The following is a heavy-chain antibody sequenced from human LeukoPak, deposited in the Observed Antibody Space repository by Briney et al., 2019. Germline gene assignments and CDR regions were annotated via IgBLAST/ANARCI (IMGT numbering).Heavy chain of an antibody. J-gene: IGHJ1*01. CDR3: ARGAYGDYGGQEYFQH. CDR2: IIPIFGAA. CDR1: GGTFSSYA. V-gene: IGHV1-69*13. Sequence: SVRVSCKASGGTFSSYAISWVRQAPGQGLEWMGGIIPIFGAANYAQKFQGRVTITADESTSTAYMELSSLRSEDTAVYYCARGAYGDYGGQEYFQHWGQGTLVTVPS. D-gene: IGHD4-17*01.